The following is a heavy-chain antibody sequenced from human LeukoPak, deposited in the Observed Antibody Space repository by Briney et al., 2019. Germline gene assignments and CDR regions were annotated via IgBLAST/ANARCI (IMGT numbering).Heavy chain of an antibody. CDR1: GFTFSTYD. V-gene: IGHV3-13*04. J-gene: IGHJ3*02. CDR2: IGTAGDT. Sequence: GGSLRLSCAASGFTFSTYDMHWVRQATGKGLEWVSTIGTAGDTYYLDSVKGRFTISRQNAKNSLYLQMNSLRAGDTAIYYCTREGAHYAFDIWGQGTMVSVSS. CDR3: TREGAHYAFDI. D-gene: IGHD4/OR15-4a*01.